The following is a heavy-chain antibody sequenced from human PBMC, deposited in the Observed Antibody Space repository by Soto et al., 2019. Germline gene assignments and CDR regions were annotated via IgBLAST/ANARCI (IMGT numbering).Heavy chain of an antibody. Sequence: QVQLQESGPGLVKPSQTLSLTCTVSGGSISSGDYYWSCIRQPPVKGLERSGYIYYSGSTYYNPSLKSRVTISVDTSKNQFSLKLSSVTAADTAVYYCAREGSLVTMVRGVIQEVDYWGQGTLVTVSS. CDR1: GGSISSGDYY. V-gene: IGHV4-30-4*01. CDR3: AREGSLVTMVRGVIQEVDY. J-gene: IGHJ4*02. D-gene: IGHD3-10*01. CDR2: IYYSGST.